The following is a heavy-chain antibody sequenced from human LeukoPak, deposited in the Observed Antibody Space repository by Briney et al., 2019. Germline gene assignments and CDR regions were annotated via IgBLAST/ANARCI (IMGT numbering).Heavy chain of an antibody. D-gene: IGHD2-2*01. V-gene: IGHV1-2*02. Sequence: ASVKVACKASGYTFTGYYMHWVRQAPGQGLEWMGWINPNSGGTNYAQKFQGRVTMTRDTSISTAYMELGRLRSDDTAVYYCARGERGYCSSTSCYHPDFDYWGQGTLVTVSS. CDR1: GYTFTGYY. CDR3: ARGERGYCSSTSCYHPDFDY. CDR2: INPNSGGT. J-gene: IGHJ4*02.